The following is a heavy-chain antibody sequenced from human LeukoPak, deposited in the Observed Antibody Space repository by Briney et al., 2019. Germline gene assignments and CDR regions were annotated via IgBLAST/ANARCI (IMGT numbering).Heavy chain of an antibody. CDR3: ARGTDSGYSYGYYYYYYMDV. J-gene: IGHJ6*03. CDR2: IYSGGST. D-gene: IGHD5-18*01. Sequence: PGGSLRLSCAASGFTVSSNYMSWVRQAPGKGLEWVSVIYSGGSTYYADSVKGRFTISRDNSKNTLYLQMNSLRAEDTAVYYCARGTDSGYSYGYYYYYYMDVWGKGTTVTVSS. V-gene: IGHV3-53*01. CDR1: GFTVSSNY.